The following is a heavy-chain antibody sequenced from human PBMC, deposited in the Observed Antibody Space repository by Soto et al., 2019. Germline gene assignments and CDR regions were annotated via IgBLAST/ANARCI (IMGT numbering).Heavy chain of an antibody. Sequence: QVQLQESSPGLVKPSQTLSLTCTFSGGPISSGGYYWSWIRQHPGKGLEWIGYIYYSGSTYYNPPRKSRVTIAEDTSKDQFALKRRSVAAADTAVYYGAGRGDCSGGSCYGDYWGQGTLVTVSS. CDR1: GGPISSGGYY. D-gene: IGHD2-15*01. CDR3: AGRGDCSGGSCYGDY. V-gene: IGHV4-31*03. J-gene: IGHJ4*02. CDR2: IYYSGST.